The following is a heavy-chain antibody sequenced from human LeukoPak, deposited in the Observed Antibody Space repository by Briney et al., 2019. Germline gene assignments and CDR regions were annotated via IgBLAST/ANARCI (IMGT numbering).Heavy chain of an antibody. J-gene: IGHJ5*02. V-gene: IGHV4-34*01. CDR1: GGSFSGYY. CDR3: ARSYASSWYWNWFDP. Sequence: SETLSLTCAVYGGSFSGYYWSWIRQPPGKGLEWIGEINHSGSTYYNPSLKSRVTISVDTSKNQFSLKLSSVTAADTAVYYCARSYASSWYWNWFDPWGQGTLVTVSS. CDR2: INHSGST. D-gene: IGHD6-13*01.